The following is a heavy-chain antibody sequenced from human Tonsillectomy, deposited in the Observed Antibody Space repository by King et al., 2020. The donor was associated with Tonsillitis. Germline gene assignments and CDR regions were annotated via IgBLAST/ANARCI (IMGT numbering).Heavy chain of an antibody. CDR1: GFTFSSYD. Sequence: VQLVESGGGVVQPGRSLRLSCAASGFTFSSYDIHWVRQAPGKGLEWVAVISYDGSNKYYADSVQGRFTISRDNSKNRLYLQMNSLRAEDTAVYYCARDRDDYIFDCWGQGPLVTVSS. D-gene: IGHD4/OR15-4a*01. CDR3: ARDRDDYIFDC. CDR2: ISYDGSNK. J-gene: IGHJ4*02. V-gene: IGHV3-33*05.